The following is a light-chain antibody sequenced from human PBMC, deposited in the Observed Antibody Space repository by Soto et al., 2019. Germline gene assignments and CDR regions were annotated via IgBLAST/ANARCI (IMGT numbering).Light chain of an antibody. V-gene: IGLV8-61*01. Sequence: QTLVTQEPSFSVSPGGTVTLTCGLTSGSVSTNYYPSWYQQTPGQPPRTLIYSTYTRSSGVPDRFSGSILGDKVALTITGAQADDEGDYYCVLYMGRGIWVFGTGTKLTVL. J-gene: IGLJ1*01. CDR2: STY. CDR1: SGSVSTNYY. CDR3: VLYMGRGIWV.